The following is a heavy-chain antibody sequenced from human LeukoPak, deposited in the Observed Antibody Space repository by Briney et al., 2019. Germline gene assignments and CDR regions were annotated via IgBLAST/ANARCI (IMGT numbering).Heavy chain of an antibody. CDR3: AKDGWELPPRRGYFDY. D-gene: IGHD1-26*01. J-gene: IGHJ4*02. CDR2: INPNSGGT. V-gene: IGHV1-2*02. CDR1: GYTFTGCY. Sequence: ASVKVSCKASGYTFTGCYMHWVRQAPGQGLEWMGWINPNSGGTNYAQKFQGRVTMTRDTSISTAYMELSRLRSDDTAVYYCAKDGWELPPRRGYFDYWGQGTLVTVSS.